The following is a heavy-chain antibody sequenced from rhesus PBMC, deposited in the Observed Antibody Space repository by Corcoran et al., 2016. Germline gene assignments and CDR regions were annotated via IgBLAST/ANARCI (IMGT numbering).Heavy chain of an antibody. CDR2: IDPSDSDT. D-gene: IGHD3-16*01. J-gene: IGHJ4*01. Sequence: EVQLVQSGAEVKRPGESLKISCKTSGYSFTSYWISWVRQMHGKGLEWMGAIDPSDSDTSYSPSFQGQVTISADTSISTTYLQWSSLKASDSATYYCAKVGYSGSYDYWGQGVLVTVSS. CDR3: AKVGYSGSYDY. CDR1: GYSFTSYW. V-gene: IGHV5-2*01.